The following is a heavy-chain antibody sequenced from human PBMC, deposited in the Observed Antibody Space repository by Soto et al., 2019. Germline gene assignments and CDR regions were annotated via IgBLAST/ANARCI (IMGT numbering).Heavy chain of an antibody. J-gene: IGHJ6*02. CDR1: GFTLSSCG. V-gene: IGHV3-33*01. Sequence: GGALRLFCAASGFTLSSCGMHWVRRAPGKGLEWVAVIWYDGSNKYYADSVKGRFTISRDSSKNTLYLQMNSLRAEDTAVYYCARDDYSNYGTPSYYGMDVWGQGTTVTVSS. CDR2: IWYDGSNK. D-gene: IGHD4-4*01. CDR3: ARDDYSNYGTPSYYGMDV.